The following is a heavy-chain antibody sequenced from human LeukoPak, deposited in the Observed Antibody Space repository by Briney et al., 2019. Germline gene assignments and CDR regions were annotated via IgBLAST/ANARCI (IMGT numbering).Heavy chain of an antibody. CDR1: GFTLSSYA. CDR3: AKRAVAGAYFDY. Sequence: GGSLRLSCAASGFTLSSYAMSWVRQAPGKGLEGVSAISCSGGSTYYADSVKGRFTISRDNSKNTLYLQMNSLRAEDTAVYYCAKRAVAGAYFDYWGQGTLVTVSS. D-gene: IGHD6-19*01. J-gene: IGHJ4*02. CDR2: ISCSGGST. V-gene: IGHV3-23*01.